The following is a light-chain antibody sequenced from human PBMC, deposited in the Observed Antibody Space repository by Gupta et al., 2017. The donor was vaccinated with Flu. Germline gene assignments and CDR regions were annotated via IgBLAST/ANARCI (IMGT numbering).Light chain of an antibody. CDR1: QSISSW. J-gene: IGKJ2*01. CDR2: KAS. Sequence: DIQMTQSPSTLSASVGDRVTITCRASQSISSWLAWYQQKPGKAPKLLIYKASSLESGVPSRFSGSGSGTEFTLTISSLQPDDFATYYCQQYKSYSHPYTFGQGTKLEIK. CDR3: QQYKSYSHPYT. V-gene: IGKV1-5*03.